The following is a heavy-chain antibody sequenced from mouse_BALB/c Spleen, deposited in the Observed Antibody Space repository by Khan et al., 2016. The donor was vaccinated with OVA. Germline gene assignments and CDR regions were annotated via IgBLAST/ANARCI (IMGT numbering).Heavy chain of an antibody. CDR3: ARISYYYDREGFAY. D-gene: IGHD1-1*01. V-gene: IGHV5-6*01. CDR2: VSSGGHYT. CDR1: GFTFSTYG. Sequence: EVQLVETGGDLVKPGGSLKLSCEASGFTFSTYGMSWVRQTPDKRLEWVATVSSGGHYTYYPDTVKGRFTISRDNAKNTLYLQMSSLNAEDTAMFDCARISYYYDREGFAYWGQGTLVTVSA. J-gene: IGHJ3*01.